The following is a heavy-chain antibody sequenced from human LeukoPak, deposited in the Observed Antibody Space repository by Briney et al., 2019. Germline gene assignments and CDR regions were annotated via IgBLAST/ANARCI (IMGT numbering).Heavy chain of an antibody. V-gene: IGHV4-59*08. D-gene: IGHD6-19*01. Sequence: SETLSLTCTVSGGPISSYYWSWIRQPPGKGLEWIGYLYYSGSTNYNPSLKSRVTISVDTSKNQFSLKLSSVTAADTAVYYCARHEINSSGWRTDYWGQGTLVTVSS. J-gene: IGHJ4*02. CDR3: ARHEINSSGWRTDY. CDR1: GGPISSYY. CDR2: LYYSGST.